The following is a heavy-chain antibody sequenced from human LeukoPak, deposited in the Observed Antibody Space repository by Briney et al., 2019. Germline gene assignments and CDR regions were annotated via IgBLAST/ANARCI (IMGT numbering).Heavy chain of an antibody. V-gene: IGHV3-7*01. CDR2: IERDGSEK. J-gene: IGHJ6*03. D-gene: IGHD3-3*01. CDR1: GSTFSNYW. CDR3: ARDYFWSGYPLYYYYYMDV. Sequence: HPGGSLRLSCAASGSTFSNYWMNWVRQAPGKGLEWVANIERDGSEKYYVDSVKGRFTISRDNTKNSLYLQMNSLRAEDTAVYYCARDYFWSGYPLYYYYYMDVWGKGTTVTVSS.